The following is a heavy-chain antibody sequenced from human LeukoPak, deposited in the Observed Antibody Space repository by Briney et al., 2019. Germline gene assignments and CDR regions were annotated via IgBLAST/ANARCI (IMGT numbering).Heavy chain of an antibody. CDR1: GFTFSSYW. V-gene: IGHV3-7*01. Sequence: GGSLRLSCAASGFTFSSYWVSWVRQAPGKGLEWVANIKQDGSEKYYVDSVKGRFTISRDNAKNSLYLQMNSLRAEDTAVYYCAREGASGSYFDYWGQGTLVTVSS. D-gene: IGHD1-26*01. CDR2: IKQDGSEK. CDR3: AREGASGSYFDY. J-gene: IGHJ4*02.